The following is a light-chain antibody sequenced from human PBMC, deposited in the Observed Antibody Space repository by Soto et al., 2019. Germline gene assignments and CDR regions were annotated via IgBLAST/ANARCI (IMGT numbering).Light chain of an antibody. CDR3: CAYAGSYTVL. V-gene: IGLV2-11*01. CDR2: DVS. J-gene: IGLJ2*01. Sequence: QSALTQPRSVSGSPGQSVTISCTGTSSDVGGYKYVSWYQQHPGKVPKLMMFDVSERPSGVPDRFSGSKSGNTASLSISGLQAEDEADYYCCAYAGSYTVLFGVGTKVTVL. CDR1: SSDVGGYKY.